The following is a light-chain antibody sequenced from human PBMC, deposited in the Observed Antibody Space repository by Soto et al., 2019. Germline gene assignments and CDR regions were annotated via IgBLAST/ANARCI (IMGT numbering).Light chain of an antibody. CDR1: QSVSSK. CDR2: GAS. CDR3: QQYNNWPGT. J-gene: IGKJ1*01. Sequence: EIVLTQSPGTLSVSPGERATLSCRASQSVSSKLAWYQQKPGQAPWLLFYGASTGATGIPARFSGSGSETEFTLSISSLQSEGFAVYYCQQYNNWPGTFGQGTKVEIK. V-gene: IGKV3-15*01.